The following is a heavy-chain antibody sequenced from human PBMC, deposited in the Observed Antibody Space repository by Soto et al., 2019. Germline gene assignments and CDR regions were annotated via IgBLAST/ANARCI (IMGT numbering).Heavy chain of an antibody. D-gene: IGHD6-19*01. CDR3: ARTTWLDYAFDI. J-gene: IGHJ3*02. V-gene: IGHV6-1*01. CDR1: GDSVSSDSAA. Sequence: SRTLSLTCAISGDSVSSDSAAWNWIRQSPSRGLEWLGRTYYRSKWYNDYVGSVKSRITINPDTSKNQFSLQLSSMTPEDTAVYYCARTTWLDYAFDIWGQGTMVTVSS. CDR2: TYYRSKWYN.